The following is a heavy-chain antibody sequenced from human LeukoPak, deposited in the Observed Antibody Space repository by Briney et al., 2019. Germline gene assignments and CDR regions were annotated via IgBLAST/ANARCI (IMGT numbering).Heavy chain of an antibody. Sequence: GGSLRLSCAASGFTLSSYWMSWVRQAPGKGLEWVANIKQDGSEKYYVDSVKGRFTISRDNAKNSLYLQMNSLRAEDTAVYYCARDNYYYFDYWGQGTLVTVSS. D-gene: IGHD4-11*01. J-gene: IGHJ4*02. CDR1: GFTLSSYW. V-gene: IGHV3-7*01. CDR2: IKQDGSEK. CDR3: ARDNYYYFDY.